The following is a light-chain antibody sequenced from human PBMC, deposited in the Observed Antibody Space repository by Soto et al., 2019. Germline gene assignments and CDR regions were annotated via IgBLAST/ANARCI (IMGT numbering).Light chain of an antibody. CDR1: QTVLYSSHNKDY. Sequence: DIVMTQSPDSLAVSLGERATINCKSSQTVLYSSHNKDYLPWYQQKPGQPPKLLIYWASTRESGVPDRFSGSGSGTDFALTISSLQAGDVAVYYCRQYYSTPTFGQGTRLEIK. CDR2: WAS. J-gene: IGKJ5*01. CDR3: RQYYSTPT. V-gene: IGKV4-1*01.